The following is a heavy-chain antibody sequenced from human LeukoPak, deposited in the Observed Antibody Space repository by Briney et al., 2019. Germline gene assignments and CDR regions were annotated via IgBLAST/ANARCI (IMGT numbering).Heavy chain of an antibody. D-gene: IGHD3-10*01. CDR3: ARRYGSGSSGTFDY. J-gene: IGHJ4*02. V-gene: IGHV4-59*01. Sequence: SETLSLACTVSGGSISSYYWSWIRQPPGKGLEWIAYIYYSGSTNYNPSLKSRVTISVDTSKNQFSLKLSSVTAADTAVYYCARRYGSGSSGTFDYWGQGTLVTVSS. CDR1: GGSISSYY. CDR2: IYYSGST.